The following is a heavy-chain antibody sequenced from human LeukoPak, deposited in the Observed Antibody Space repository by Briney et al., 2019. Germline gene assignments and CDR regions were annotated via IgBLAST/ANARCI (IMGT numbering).Heavy chain of an antibody. CDR3: GRSSRPLDCFDY. Sequence: GRINPNSGVTSYAQAFQDRVTLTRDPSISTAYIELSSLTSDDTAVYYCGRSSRPLDCFDYWGQGTLVTVSS. J-gene: IGHJ4*02. D-gene: IGHD2-2*01. V-gene: IGHV1-2*06. CDR2: INPNSGVT.